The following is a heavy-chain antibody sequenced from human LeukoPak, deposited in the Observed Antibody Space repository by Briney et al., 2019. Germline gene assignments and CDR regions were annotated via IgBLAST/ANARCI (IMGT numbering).Heavy chain of an antibody. V-gene: IGHV1-3*01. J-gene: IGHJ4*02. CDR3: ARDQGYYSDYFDY. CDR1: GYTFTSYA. D-gene: IGHD3-22*01. CDR2: INAGNGNT. Sequence: ASVKVSCKASGYTFTSYAMHWVRHAPGQRLEWMGWINAGNGNTKYSQEFQGRVTITRDTSASTAYMELRSLRSDDTAVYYCARDQGYYSDYFDYWGQGTLVTVSS.